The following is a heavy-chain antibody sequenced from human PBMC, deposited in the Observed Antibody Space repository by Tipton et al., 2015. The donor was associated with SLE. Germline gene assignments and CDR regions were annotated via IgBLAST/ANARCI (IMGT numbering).Heavy chain of an antibody. J-gene: IGHJ3*02. V-gene: IGHV4-61*10. CDR1: GGSVSSGFFY. Sequence: TLSLTCTVSGGSVSSGFFYWSWIRQPAGKGLEWIGEINHSGSTNYNPSLKSRVTISVDTSKNQFSLKLSSVTAADTAVYYCAGVSRDAFEIWGQGTMVTVSS. CDR2: INHSGST. D-gene: IGHD5/OR15-5a*01. CDR3: AGVSRDAFEI.